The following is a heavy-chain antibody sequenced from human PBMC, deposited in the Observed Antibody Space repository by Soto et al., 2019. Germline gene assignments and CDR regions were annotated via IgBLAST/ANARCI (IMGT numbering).Heavy chain of an antibody. CDR2: IYYSGST. CDR1: GGSISSGGYY. D-gene: IGHD1-7*01. J-gene: IGHJ3*02. V-gene: IGHV4-31*03. CDR3: ARSKELPTHDAFDI. Sequence: SETLSLTCTVSGGSISSGGYYWSWIRQHPGKGLEWIGYIYYSGSTYYNPSLKSRVTISVDTSKNQFSLKLSSVTAADTAVYYCARSKELPTHDAFDIWGQGTMVTVSS.